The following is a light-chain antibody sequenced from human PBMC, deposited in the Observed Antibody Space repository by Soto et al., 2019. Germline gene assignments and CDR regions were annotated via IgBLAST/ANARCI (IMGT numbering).Light chain of an antibody. CDR3: SSYTTTTTVI. CDR2: EVT. V-gene: IGLV2-14*01. CDR1: SRDIGNYNY. Sequence: QSALTQPASVSGSPGQSITISCTGTSRDIGNYNYVSWYQHHPGKAPKLIIYEVTDRPSGVSNRFSASKSGNTASLTISGLQAEDEADYYCSSYTTTTTVIFSGGTKLTVL. J-gene: IGLJ2*01.